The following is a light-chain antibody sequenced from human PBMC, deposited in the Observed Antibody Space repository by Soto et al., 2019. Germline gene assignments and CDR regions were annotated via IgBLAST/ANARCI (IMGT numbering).Light chain of an antibody. CDR2: DAA. J-gene: IGKJ2*01. V-gene: IGKV3-15*01. CDR1: QSVGGN. CDR3: QQYNDWPSNT. Sequence: EIVMTQSPVILSVSPGERATLSCRASQSVGGNLAWYQHKPDQAPRLLVYDAATRATGIPARFSGSGSGTEFTLTINSLQSEDFGLYYCQQYNDWPSNTFGQGTKLEIK.